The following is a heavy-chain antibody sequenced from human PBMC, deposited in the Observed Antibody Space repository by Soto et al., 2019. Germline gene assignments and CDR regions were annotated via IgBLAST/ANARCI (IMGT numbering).Heavy chain of an antibody. D-gene: IGHD3-10*01. Sequence: GESLKISCAASGFTFSSYWMSWVRQAPGKGLEWVANIKQDGSEKYYVDSVEGRFTISRDNAKNSLYLQMNSLRAEDTAVYYCAREDTRSYGSGSYLNYYYYGMDVWGQGTTVTVSS. CDR1: GFTFSSYW. CDR2: IKQDGSEK. V-gene: IGHV3-7*03. CDR3: AREDTRSYGSGSYLNYYYYGMDV. J-gene: IGHJ6*02.